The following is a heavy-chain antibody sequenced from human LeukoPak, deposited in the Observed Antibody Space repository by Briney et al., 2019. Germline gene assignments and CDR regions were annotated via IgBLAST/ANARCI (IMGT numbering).Heavy chain of an antibody. CDR2: ISAYNGNT. Sequence: ASVKVSCKASGYTFTSYGISWVRQAPGQGLEWMGWISAYNGNTNYAQKLQGRVTMTTDTSTSTAYMELRSLRSDDTAVYYCARDERVYSYGLYYYYGMDVWSLGTTVTVSS. CDR3: ARDERVYSYGLYYYYGMDV. D-gene: IGHD5-18*01. V-gene: IGHV1-18*01. J-gene: IGHJ6*02. CDR1: GYTFTSYG.